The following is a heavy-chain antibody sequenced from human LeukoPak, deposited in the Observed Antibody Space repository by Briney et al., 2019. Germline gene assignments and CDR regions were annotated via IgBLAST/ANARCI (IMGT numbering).Heavy chain of an antibody. Sequence: GGSLRLSCAASGFTFSSYGMHWVRQAPGKGPEWVAFIRYDGSNKYYADSVKGRFTISRDNSKNTLYLQMNSLRAEDTAVYYCAKDRALYYFDYWGQGTLVTVSS. CDR3: AKDRALYYFDY. J-gene: IGHJ4*02. CDR1: GFTFSSYG. V-gene: IGHV3-30*02. CDR2: IRYDGSNK.